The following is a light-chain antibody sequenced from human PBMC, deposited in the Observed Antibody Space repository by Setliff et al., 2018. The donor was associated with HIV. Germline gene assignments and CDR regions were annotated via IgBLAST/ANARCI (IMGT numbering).Light chain of an antibody. J-gene: IGLJ1*01. CDR2: DVI. CDR1: SSDVGGYYS. V-gene: IGLV2-14*03. CDR3: SPYTTSSTLYV. Sequence: SALTQPASVSGSPGQSITISCTGISSDVGGYYSVSWYQQHPGKAPKFMIYDVINRPSGVSNRFSGSRSGNTASLTISGLQVEDEADYYCSPYTTSSTLYVFGPGTKVTVL.